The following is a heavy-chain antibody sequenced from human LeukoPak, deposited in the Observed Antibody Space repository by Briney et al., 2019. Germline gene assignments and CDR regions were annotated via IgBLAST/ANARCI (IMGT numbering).Heavy chain of an antibody. Sequence: ASVKVSCKASGYTFTGYYMHWVRQAPGQGLERMGWINPNSGGTNYAQKLQGRVTMTRDTSISTAYMELSRLRSDDTAVYYCARETHCSSTSCYEKVAFDIWGQGTMVTVSS. D-gene: IGHD2-2*01. J-gene: IGHJ3*02. CDR2: INPNSGGT. CDR3: ARETHCSSTSCYEKVAFDI. CDR1: GYTFTGYY. V-gene: IGHV1-2*02.